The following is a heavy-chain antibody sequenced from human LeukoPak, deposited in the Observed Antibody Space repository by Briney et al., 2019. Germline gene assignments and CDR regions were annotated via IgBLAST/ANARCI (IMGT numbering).Heavy chain of an antibody. J-gene: IGHJ5*02. CDR1: GGSISSYY. CDR3: ARHVGFNWFDP. D-gene: IGHD1-26*01. V-gene: IGHV4-4*09. Sequence: SGTLSLTCTVSGGSISSYYWSWIRQPPGKGLEWIGYIYTSGSTNYNPSLKSRVTISVDTSKNQFSLKLSSVTAADTAVYYCARHVGFNWFDPWGQGTLVTVSS. CDR2: IYTSGST.